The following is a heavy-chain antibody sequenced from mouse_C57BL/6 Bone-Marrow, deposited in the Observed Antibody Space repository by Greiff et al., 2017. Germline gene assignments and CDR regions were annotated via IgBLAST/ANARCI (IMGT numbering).Heavy chain of an antibody. Sequence: QVQLQQSGAELARPGASVKLSCKASGYTFTSYGISWVKQRTGQGLEWIGEIYPRSGNTYYNEKFKGKATLTADKSSSTAYMELRSLTSEDSAVYFCARERITAALLDYWGQGTTLTVSS. CDR2: IYPRSGNT. D-gene: IGHD1-2*01. CDR1: GYTFTSYG. CDR3: ARERITAALLDY. V-gene: IGHV1-81*01. J-gene: IGHJ2*01.